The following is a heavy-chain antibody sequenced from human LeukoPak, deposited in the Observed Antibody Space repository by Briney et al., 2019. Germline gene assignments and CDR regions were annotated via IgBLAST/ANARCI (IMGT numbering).Heavy chain of an antibody. V-gene: IGHV4-59*01. CDR2: IYYSGST. D-gene: IGHD6-19*01. J-gene: IGHJ5*02. CDR1: GGSISSYY. CDR3: ARRRLVLFGWFDP. Sequence: SETLSLTCTVSGGSISSYYWSWIRQPPGKGLEWIGYIYYSGSTNYNPSLKSRVTISVDTSKNQFSLKLSSVTAADTAVYYCARRRLVLFGWFDPWGQGTLVTVSS.